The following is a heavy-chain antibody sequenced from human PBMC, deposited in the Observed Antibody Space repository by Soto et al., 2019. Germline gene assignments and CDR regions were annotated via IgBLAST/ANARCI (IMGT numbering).Heavy chain of an antibody. CDR2: IYSGGST. J-gene: IGHJ6*02. CDR1: GFTVSSNY. CDR3: ARAMGADDFWSGYSTWGYYYYYGMDV. D-gene: IGHD3-3*01. V-gene: IGHV3-53*01. Sequence: GGSLRLSCAASGFTVSSNYMSWVRQAPGKGLEWVSVIYSGGSTYYADSVKGRFTISRDNSKNTLYLQMNSPRAEDTAVYYCARAMGADDFWSGYSTWGYYYYYGMDVWGQGTTVTVSS.